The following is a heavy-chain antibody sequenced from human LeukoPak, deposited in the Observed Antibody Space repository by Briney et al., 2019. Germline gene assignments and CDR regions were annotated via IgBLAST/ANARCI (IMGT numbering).Heavy chain of an antibody. CDR1: GFTVSYNY. J-gene: IGHJ4*02. D-gene: IGHD4-17*01. Sequence: GGSLRLSCAASGFTVSYNYMSWVRQAPGKGLDWVSVIYSGGSTYYADSVKGRFTISRDNYKNTLYLQMTSLRAEDTAMYYCARNDYGYYFDYWGQGTLVTVSS. CDR3: ARNDYGYYFDY. CDR2: IYSGGST. V-gene: IGHV3-66*01.